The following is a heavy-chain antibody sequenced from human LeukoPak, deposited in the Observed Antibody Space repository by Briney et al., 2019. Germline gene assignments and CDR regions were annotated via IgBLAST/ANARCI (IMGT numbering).Heavy chain of an antibody. J-gene: IGHJ4*02. CDR1: GFTFSSYW. CDR3: AREGVGDFFDY. V-gene: IGHV3-7*01. CDR2: IKQDGSEK. D-gene: IGHD3-10*01. Sequence: GGSLRLSCAASGFTFSSYWMSWVRQAPGKGLEWVANIKQDGSEKYYADSVKGRFTISRDNAKNSLNLQMNSLRAEDTAVYYCAREGVGDFFDYWGQGTLVTVSS.